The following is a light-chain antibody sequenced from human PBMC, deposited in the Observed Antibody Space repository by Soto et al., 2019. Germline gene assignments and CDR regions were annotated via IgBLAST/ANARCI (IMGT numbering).Light chain of an antibody. Sequence: DIQLTQAPSFLSASAGDRVTITCRASQVISSYLAWYQQKPGRAPKLLIYAASTLQSGVPSRFSGSGSGTEFTLTITSLQPEDFATYDCQQLNSFPITFGQGTRREIK. CDR1: QVISSY. CDR2: AAS. J-gene: IGKJ5*01. V-gene: IGKV1-9*01. CDR3: QQLNSFPIT.